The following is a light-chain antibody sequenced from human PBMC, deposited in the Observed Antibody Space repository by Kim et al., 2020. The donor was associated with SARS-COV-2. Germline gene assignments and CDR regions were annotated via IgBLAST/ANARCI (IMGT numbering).Light chain of an antibody. CDR2: AAY. CDR1: QGIRTY. CDR3: QQLNSYPFT. Sequence: DFQLTQSPSFLSASVVDRVTITCRASQGIRTYLSWYQQKPGKAPKLLIYAAYNLQSGVPSRFSGSGSGTEFTFTISSLQPEDFATYYCQQLNSYPFTFGGGTKVDI. V-gene: IGKV1-9*01. J-gene: IGKJ4*01.